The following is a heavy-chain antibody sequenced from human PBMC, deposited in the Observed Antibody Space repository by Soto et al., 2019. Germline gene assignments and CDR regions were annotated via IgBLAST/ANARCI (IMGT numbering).Heavy chain of an antibody. J-gene: IGHJ5*02. Sequence: GGSLRLSCAASGFTFSSYSMNWVRQAPGKGLEWVSSISSSSSYIYYADSVKGRFTISRDNAKNSLYLQMNSLRAEDTAVYYCASGYSSSWYLPSNWFDPWGQGTLVTVSS. CDR3: ASGYSSSWYLPSNWFDP. CDR1: GFTFSSYS. CDR2: ISSSSSYI. D-gene: IGHD6-13*01. V-gene: IGHV3-21*01.